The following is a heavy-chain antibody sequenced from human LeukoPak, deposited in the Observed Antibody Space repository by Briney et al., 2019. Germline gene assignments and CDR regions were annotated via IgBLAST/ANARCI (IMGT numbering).Heavy chain of an antibody. V-gene: IGHV4-39*07. CDR1: GGSISSGSYY. D-gene: IGHD4-17*01. Sequence: SETLSLTCTVSGGSISSGSYYWGWIRQPPGKGLEWIGSIYYSGSTYYNPSLKSRVTISVDTSKNQFSLKLSSVTAADTAVYYCARTTVTTDYWGQGTLVTVSS. CDR3: ARTTVTTDY. CDR2: IYYSGST. J-gene: IGHJ4*02.